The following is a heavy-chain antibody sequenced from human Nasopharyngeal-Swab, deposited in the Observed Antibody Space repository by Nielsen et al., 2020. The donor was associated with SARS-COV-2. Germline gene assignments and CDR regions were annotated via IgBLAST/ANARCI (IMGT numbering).Heavy chain of an antibody. D-gene: IGHD6-13*01. CDR2: ISDSGTTM. CDR3: ARGPSSSRFDP. V-gene: IGHV3-11*01. CDR1: GFTFSDYY. J-gene: IGHJ5*02. Sequence: GESLKISCVGSGFTFSDYYMSWIRQAPGKGLEWVSYISDSGTTMYADSVKGRFTISRDNARKSVYLQLNSQRAEDTAVYYCARGPSSSRFDPWGQGSLVTVSS.